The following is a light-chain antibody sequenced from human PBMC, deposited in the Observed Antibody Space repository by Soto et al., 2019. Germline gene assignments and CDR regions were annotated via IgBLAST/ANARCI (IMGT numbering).Light chain of an antibody. CDR1: SSDVGGYNY. J-gene: IGLJ3*02. Sequence: QSALTQPASVSGSPGQSITISCTGTSSDVGGYNYVSWYQQHPGKAPKLRIYDVSNRPSGVSNRFSGSKSGNTASLTISGLQAEDEADYYCSSYTSRSTPWVFGGGTKLTVL. V-gene: IGLV2-14*01. CDR2: DVS. CDR3: SSYTSRSTPWV.